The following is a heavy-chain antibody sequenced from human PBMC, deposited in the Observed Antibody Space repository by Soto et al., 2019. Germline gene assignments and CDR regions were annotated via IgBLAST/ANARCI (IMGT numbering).Heavy chain of an antibody. CDR3: ARVHYDAAGVDY. Sequence: ASVKVSCKASGYPFSGYYIHWVRQAPGQGLEWMGWSSPNSGGTNYAQKFQGRVTMTTDTSISTAYMELSRLTSDDTAVYYCARVHYDAAGVDYWGQGTLVTVSS. V-gene: IGHV1-2*02. CDR2: SSPNSGGT. D-gene: IGHD3-16*01. CDR1: GYPFSGYY. J-gene: IGHJ4*02.